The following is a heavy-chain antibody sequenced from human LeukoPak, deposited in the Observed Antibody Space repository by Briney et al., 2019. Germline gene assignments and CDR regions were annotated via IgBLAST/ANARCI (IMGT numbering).Heavy chain of an antibody. J-gene: IGHJ5*01. Sequence: PSETLSLTRTVSGGSISSGSYYWSWIRRPAGKGLEWIGRIYTSGSTNYNPSLKSRVTISVDTSKNQFSLKLSSVTAADTAVYYCATTRIVVVPAAMGRTGWFDSWGQGTLVTVSS. D-gene: IGHD2-2*01. V-gene: IGHV4-61*02. CDR1: GGSISSGSYY. CDR2: IYTSGST. CDR3: ATTRIVVVPAAMGRTGWFDS.